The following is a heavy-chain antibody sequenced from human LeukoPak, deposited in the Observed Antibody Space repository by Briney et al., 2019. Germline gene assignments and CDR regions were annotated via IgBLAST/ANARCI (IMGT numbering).Heavy chain of an antibody. CDR1: GFTFSSYG. CDR3: AKSGSSWFHFDY. D-gene: IGHD6-13*01. Sequence: PGRSLRLSCAASGFTFSSYGMHWVRQAPGKGLEWVAVISYDGSNKYYADSVKGRFTISRDNSKNTLYLQMNSLRAEDTAVYYCAKSGSSWFHFDYWGQGTLVTVSS. V-gene: IGHV3-30*18. CDR2: ISYDGSNK. J-gene: IGHJ4*02.